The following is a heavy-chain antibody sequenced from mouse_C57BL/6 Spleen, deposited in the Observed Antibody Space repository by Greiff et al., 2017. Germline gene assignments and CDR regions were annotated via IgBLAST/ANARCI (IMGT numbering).Heavy chain of an antibody. CDR1: GYTFTSYW. CDR2: IHPNSGST. V-gene: IGHV1-64*01. Sequence: QVQLQPGAELVKPGASVKLSCKASGYTFTSYWMHWVKQRPGQGLEWIGMIHPNSGSTNYNEKFKSKATLTVDKSSSTAYMQLSSLTSEDSAFYYCARIITTVVYFDDWGQGTTLTVSS. CDR3: ARIITTVVYFDD. J-gene: IGHJ2*01. D-gene: IGHD1-1*01.